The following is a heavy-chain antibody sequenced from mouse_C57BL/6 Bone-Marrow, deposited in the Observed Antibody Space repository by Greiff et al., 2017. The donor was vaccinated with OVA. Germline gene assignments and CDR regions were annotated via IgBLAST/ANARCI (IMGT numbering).Heavy chain of an antibody. CDR1: GFTFSDYG. J-gene: IGHJ3*01. CDR2: ISSGSSTI. V-gene: IGHV5-17*01. Sequence: EVKLVESGGGLVKPGGSLKLSCAASGFTFSDYGMHWVRQAPEKGLEWVAYISSGSSTIYYADTVKGRFTISRDNAKNTLFLQMTSLRSEDTAMYYCARKDLAWFAYWGQGTLVTVSA. CDR3: ARKDLAWFAY.